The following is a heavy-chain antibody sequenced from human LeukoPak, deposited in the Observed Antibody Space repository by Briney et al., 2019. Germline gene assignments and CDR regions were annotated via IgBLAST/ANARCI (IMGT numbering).Heavy chain of an antibody. J-gene: IGHJ4*02. CDR3: ASDRDYYDSSGYLFEY. D-gene: IGHD3-22*01. CDR1: GFTFSNYW. V-gene: IGHV3-7*01. CDR2: IKQDGSEK. Sequence: GGSLRLSCAASGFTFSNYWMSWVRQAPGKGLEWVANIKQDGSEKYYVDSVKGRFTISRDNAKNSLYLQMNSLRAEDTAVYYCASDRDYYDSSGYLFEYWVQGTLVTVSS.